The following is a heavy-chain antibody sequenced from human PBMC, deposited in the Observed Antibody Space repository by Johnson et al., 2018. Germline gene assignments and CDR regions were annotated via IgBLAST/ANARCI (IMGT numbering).Heavy chain of an antibody. Sequence: QVQLVESGGGAVRPGRSLRLSCAASGFTFSASDMHWVRQSPDKGLEWVTHITEDGSRKYYTDSVRGRFTVSRDNSRNTLYLQMNSLRPVDTALYYGAQGPRHGAFEIWGQGTMVIGSA. CDR3: AQGPRHGAFEI. CDR2: ITEDGSRK. V-gene: IGHV3-30*18. J-gene: IGHJ3*02. CDR1: GFTFSASD.